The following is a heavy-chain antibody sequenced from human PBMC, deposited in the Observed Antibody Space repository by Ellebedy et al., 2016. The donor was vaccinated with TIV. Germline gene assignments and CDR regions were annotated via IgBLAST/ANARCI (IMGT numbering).Heavy chain of an antibody. CDR3: ARDRLRDIVVVPAASFAFDI. CDR2: ISSSSSYI. Sequence: PGGSLRLSCAASGFTFSSYSMNWVRQAPGKGLEWVSSISSSSSYIYYADSVKGRFTISRDNAKNTLYLQMNSLRAEDTAVYYCARDRLRDIVVVPAASFAFDIWGQGTMVTVSS. V-gene: IGHV3-21*01. D-gene: IGHD2-2*01. J-gene: IGHJ3*02. CDR1: GFTFSSYS.